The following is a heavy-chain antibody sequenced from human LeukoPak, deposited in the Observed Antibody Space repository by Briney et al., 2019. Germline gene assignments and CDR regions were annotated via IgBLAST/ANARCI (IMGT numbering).Heavy chain of an antibody. Sequence: PSETLSLTCTVSGGSISSYYWSWIRQPPGKGLEWIGYIHYSGSTNYNPSLKSRVTISVDTSKNQFSLNLSSVTAADTAVYYCARVRYYYYMDVWGKGTTVTVSS. CDR3: ARVRYYYYMDV. V-gene: IGHV4-59*01. J-gene: IGHJ6*03. CDR1: GGSISSYY. CDR2: IHYSGST.